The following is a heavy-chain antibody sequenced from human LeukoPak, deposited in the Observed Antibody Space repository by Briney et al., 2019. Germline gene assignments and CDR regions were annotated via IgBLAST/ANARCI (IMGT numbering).Heavy chain of an antibody. V-gene: IGHV3-11*03. CDR3: ARSGGLYYDATGYYFAY. CDR2: IGSSRSYT. D-gene: IGHD3-22*01. CDR1: GFTFSDHY. Sequence: GGSLSLSCAASGFTFSDHYMSWIRQAPGKGLEGVSYIGSSRSYTNYADSVKGRFTISRDNAKESLYLKMNSLRAEDTAVYYCARSGGLYYDATGYYFAYWGQGTLVTVSS. J-gene: IGHJ4*02.